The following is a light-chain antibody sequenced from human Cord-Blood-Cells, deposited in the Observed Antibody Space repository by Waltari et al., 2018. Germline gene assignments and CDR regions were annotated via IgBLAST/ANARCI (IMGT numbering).Light chain of an antibody. CDR1: PSVSSSY. V-gene: IGKV3-20*01. J-gene: IGKJ4*01. Sequence: EIVLTQSPGTLSLSPGERATIPCRASPSVSSSYLAWYKQKPGQAPRLLIYGASSRATGIPDRFSGSGSETDFTLTISRLEPEDFAVYYCQQYGSSPLTFGGGTKVEIK. CDR3: QQYGSSPLT. CDR2: GAS.